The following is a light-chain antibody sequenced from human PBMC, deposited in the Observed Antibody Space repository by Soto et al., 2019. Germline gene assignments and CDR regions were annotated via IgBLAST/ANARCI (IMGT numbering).Light chain of an antibody. J-gene: IGKJ2*01. V-gene: IGKV3-15*01. CDR2: GAS. Sequence: EIVMTQSPATLSVSPGERATLSCRASQSVSSNLAWYQQKPGQAPRILIYGASTRATGIPARFSGSGSGTEFTLTISSLQSEDFAVYYRQQYNNWPPYTFGQGTKLEIK. CDR1: QSVSSN. CDR3: QQYNNWPPYT.